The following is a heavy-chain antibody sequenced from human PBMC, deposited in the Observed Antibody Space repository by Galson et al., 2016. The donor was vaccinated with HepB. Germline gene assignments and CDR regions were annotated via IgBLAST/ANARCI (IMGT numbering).Heavy chain of an antibody. J-gene: IGHJ4*02. Sequence: SETLSLTCAVYGESFSGYYWSWTRKPPGKGLEWIGEIKPGRSANYKPSLKSRVTISVDTSKNQFSLKLSSVTAADTAVYYYARKGGYYCLDYWGQGNLVTVSS. V-gene: IGHV4-34*01. D-gene: IGHD1-26*01. CDR2: IKPGRSA. CDR1: GESFSGYY. CDR3: ARKGGYYCLDY.